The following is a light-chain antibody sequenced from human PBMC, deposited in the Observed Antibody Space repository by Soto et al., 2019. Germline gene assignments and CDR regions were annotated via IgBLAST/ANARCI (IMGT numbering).Light chain of an antibody. J-gene: IGKJ2*01. Sequence: EIVLTQSPATLSLSPGERATLSCRASQSVSTYLAWYQQKPGQAPRLLISDASDRATGIPARFSGSGSGTDFTLTISSLEPEDFAVYYCQQRSNWPYTFGQGTKLLI. V-gene: IGKV3-11*01. CDR2: DAS. CDR3: QQRSNWPYT. CDR1: QSVSTY.